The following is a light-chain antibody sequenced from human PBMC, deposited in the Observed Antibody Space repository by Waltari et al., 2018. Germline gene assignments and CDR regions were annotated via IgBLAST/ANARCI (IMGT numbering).Light chain of an antibody. CDR1: QTVRTTY. Sequence: RPPLSCRASQTVRTTYLAWYQQKPGQAPTLLIYDTSSRATGIPDRFSGSGSGTDFSLTISSLEPEDFAVYYCQQYDISPLTFGGGTKVETK. V-gene: IGKV3-20*01. CDR2: DTS. CDR3: QQYDISPLT. J-gene: IGKJ4*01.